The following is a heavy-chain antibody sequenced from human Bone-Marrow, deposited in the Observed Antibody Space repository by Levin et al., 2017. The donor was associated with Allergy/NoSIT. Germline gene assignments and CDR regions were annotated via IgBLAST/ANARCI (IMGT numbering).Heavy chain of an antibody. J-gene: IGHJ5*01. CDR2: IIPIFDTS. CDR3: ARDIGGGYGDPSYLDS. Sequence: SVKVSCKASGGTLKNYVFSWVRQAPGQGPEWMGTIIPIFDTSDHAQKFQGRVRLTADESTGTVYMELSSLKSEDTAVYYCARDIGGGYGDPSYLDSWGQGTLVIVSS. CDR1: GGTLKNYV. V-gene: IGHV1-69*13. D-gene: IGHD4-17*01.